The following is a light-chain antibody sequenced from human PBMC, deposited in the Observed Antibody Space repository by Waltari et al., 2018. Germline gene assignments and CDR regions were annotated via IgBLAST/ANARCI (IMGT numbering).Light chain of an antibody. CDR3: ATWDDSLRGPV. CDR1: SPNIGRSH. J-gene: IGLJ2*01. CDR2: RNN. Sequence: QSVLTQPPSASGTPGQRVTISCSGSSPNIGRSHVYWYQQRPGTAPKLLIYRNNQRPSAVPDRFSGSKSGTSASLAISGLRSEDEADYYCATWDDSLRGPVFGGGTKLTVL. V-gene: IGLV1-47*01.